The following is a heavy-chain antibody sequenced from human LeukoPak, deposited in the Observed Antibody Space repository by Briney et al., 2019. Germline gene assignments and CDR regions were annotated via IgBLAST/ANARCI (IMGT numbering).Heavy chain of an antibody. J-gene: IGHJ3*02. CDR2: VSTYNGKR. V-gene: IGHV1-18*01. D-gene: IGHD3-22*01. CDR1: GYTFTRYC. CDR3: AKNYYYDNTGYWGAIDM. Sequence: ASVKVSCKASGYTFTRYCLGWVRQAPGQGLKWMEWVSTYNGKRNYAQTFQDRVTMTADTSTSTAYMELRSLRSDDTAIYHCAKNYYYDNTGYWGAIDMWGQGTRVTVSS.